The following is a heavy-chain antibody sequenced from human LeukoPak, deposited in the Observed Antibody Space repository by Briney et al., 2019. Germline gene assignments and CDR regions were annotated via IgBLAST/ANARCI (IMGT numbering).Heavy chain of an antibody. J-gene: IGHJ3*02. D-gene: IGHD6-19*01. CDR3: ARHRRKRGSGWFEDAFDI. Sequence: PSGTLSLTCNVSGASIISTNWWNWVRQPPGKGLEWIGEVDQSGYTKYNPSLKSRVTISVDTSKNQFSLKLSSVTAADTAVYYCARHRRKRGSGWFEDAFDIWGQGTMVTVSS. CDR1: GASIISTNW. CDR2: VDQSGYT. V-gene: IGHV4-4*02.